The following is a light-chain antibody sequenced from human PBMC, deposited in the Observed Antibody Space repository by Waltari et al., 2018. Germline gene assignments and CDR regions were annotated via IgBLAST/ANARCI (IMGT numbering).Light chain of an antibody. J-gene: IGKJ2*01. CDR2: FTA. CDR1: ERIYSSH. Sequence: ELLMTPSPGPLSVYPVESASLSCRASERIYSSHLAWYQQKGGQPPRLSIYFTATRAAGVPARFSGSGSGTEFTLTISSLQSEDFAVYYCQQYNTWPYTFGQGTKIEIK. V-gene: IGKV3-15*01. CDR3: QQYNTWPYT.